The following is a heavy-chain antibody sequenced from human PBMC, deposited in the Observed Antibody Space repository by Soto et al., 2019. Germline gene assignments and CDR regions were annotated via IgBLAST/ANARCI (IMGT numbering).Heavy chain of an antibody. D-gene: IGHD6-13*01. J-gene: IGHJ5*02. V-gene: IGHV3-23*01. CDR1: GFTVSSYA. Sequence: LRLSCAASGFTVSSYAMSWVRQAPGKGLEWVSGISGSGGSTYYADSVKGRFTISRDNSKNTLYLQMNSLRVEDTAVYYCEKAKGSNSSWPQSHTWFDTWGQGTLVTVSS. CDR2: ISGSGGST. CDR3: EKAKGSNSSWPQSHTWFDT.